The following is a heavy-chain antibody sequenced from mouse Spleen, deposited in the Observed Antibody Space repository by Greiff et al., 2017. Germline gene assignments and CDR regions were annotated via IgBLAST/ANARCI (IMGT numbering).Heavy chain of an antibody. D-gene: IGHD2-1*01. CDR2: IDPSDSET. CDR1: GYTFTSYW. J-gene: IGHJ3*01. Sequence: QVQLQQPGAELVRPGSSVKLSCKASGYTFTSYWMHWVKQRPIQGLEWIGNIDPSDSETHYNQKFKDKATLTVDKSSSTAYMQLSSLTSEDSAVYYCARRGYGNYLAYWGQGTLVTVSA. V-gene: IGHV1-52*01. CDR3: ARRGYGNYLAY.